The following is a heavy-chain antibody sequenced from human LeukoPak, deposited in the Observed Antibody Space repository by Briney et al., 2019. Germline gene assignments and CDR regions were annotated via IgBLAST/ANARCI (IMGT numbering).Heavy chain of an antibody. Sequence: SETLSLTCTVSGGSISSYYWSWIRQPPGKGLEWIGYIYYSGSTNYNPSLKSRVTISVDTSKNQFSLKLSSVTAADTAVYYCATRSSNTYYDFWSGYPFDYWGQGTLVTVSS. D-gene: IGHD3-3*01. V-gene: IGHV4-59*08. CDR3: ATRSSNTYYDFWSGYPFDY. CDR2: IYYSGST. J-gene: IGHJ4*02. CDR1: GGSISSYY.